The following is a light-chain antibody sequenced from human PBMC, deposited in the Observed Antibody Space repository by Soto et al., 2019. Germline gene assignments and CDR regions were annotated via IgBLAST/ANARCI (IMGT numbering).Light chain of an antibody. J-gene: IGKJ4*01. Sequence: ESVLTQSPGTLSLSPGERATLSCRASQSVSSNYLAWYQQKPGQAPRLLIYGASTRATGIPDRFSGSGSGTDFTLTISRLEPEDSAVYYCQQYVSIPLTFGGGTKVDIK. CDR2: GAS. CDR1: QSVSSNY. CDR3: QQYVSIPLT. V-gene: IGKV3-20*01.